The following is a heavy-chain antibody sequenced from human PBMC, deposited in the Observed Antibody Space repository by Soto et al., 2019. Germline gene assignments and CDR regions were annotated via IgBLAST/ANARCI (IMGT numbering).Heavy chain of an antibody. D-gene: IGHD1-1*01. CDR2: IKQDGSVT. CDR3: AREKVPKRGDATDI. J-gene: IGHJ3*02. V-gene: IGHV3-7*03. CDR1: GFTFSDYF. Sequence: EVQLVESGGGLVQPGGSLRLSCEASGFTFSDYFMTWVRQAPGKGLEWVANIKQDGSVTYYMNSAKGRFTISRDNAKNSLYLQMNSLRVEDTALYYCAREKVPKRGDATDIWGQGTMVTVSS.